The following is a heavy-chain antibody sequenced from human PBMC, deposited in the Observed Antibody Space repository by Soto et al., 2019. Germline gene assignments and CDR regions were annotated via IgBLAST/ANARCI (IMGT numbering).Heavy chain of an antibody. Sequence: GGSLRLSCAASGFTFSSYHMHWVRQAPGKGLEWVAVISYDGSNKYYADSVKGRFTISRDNSKNTLYLQMNSLRAEDTAVYYCAKSLGVFWSGYNMDFWGQGTTVTVSS. CDR1: GFTFSSYH. D-gene: IGHD3-3*01. V-gene: IGHV3-30*18. J-gene: IGHJ6*02. CDR2: ISYDGSNK. CDR3: AKSLGVFWSGYNMDF.